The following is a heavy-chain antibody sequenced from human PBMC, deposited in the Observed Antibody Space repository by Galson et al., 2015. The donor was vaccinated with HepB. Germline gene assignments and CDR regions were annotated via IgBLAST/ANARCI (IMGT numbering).Heavy chain of an antibody. V-gene: IGHV1-69*04. D-gene: IGHD3-10*01. Sequence: SVKVSCKASGGTFSSYAISWVRQAPGQGLEWMGRIIPILGIANYAQKFQGRVTITADKSTSTAYMELSSLRSEDTAVYYCARAMGTTMVRGVIGACAFDYWGQGTLVTVSS. CDR3: ARAMGTTMVRGVIGACAFDY. CDR1: GGTFSSYA. CDR2: IIPILGIA. J-gene: IGHJ4*02.